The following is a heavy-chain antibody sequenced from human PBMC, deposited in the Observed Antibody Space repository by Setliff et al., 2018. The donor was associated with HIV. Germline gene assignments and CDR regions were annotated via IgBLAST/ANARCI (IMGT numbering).Heavy chain of an antibody. CDR2: IDYSGIT. CDR3: ARRVGTALDF. V-gene: IGHV4-39*01. D-gene: IGHD1-26*01. J-gene: IGHJ4*02. CDR1: GGSITSSGSC. Sequence: SETLSLTCSVSGGSITSSGSCWGWIRQPPGQGLEWIGNIDYSGITHYNPSLESRVSISPDTSKNQFSLWLNSVTAADTAMYYCARRVGTALDFWGQGTLVTSPQ.